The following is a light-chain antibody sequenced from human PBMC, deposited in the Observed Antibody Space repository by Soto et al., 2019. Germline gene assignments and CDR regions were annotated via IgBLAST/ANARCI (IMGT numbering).Light chain of an antibody. J-gene: IGKJ5*01. CDR1: QSIASY. Sequence: DIQMTQSPSSLSASVGDRVTITCRASQSIASYLNWYQQKPGKAPEFLIYAASSLQSGVPSRFSGSGSGTDFTLTISSLHPEDFATYYCQQSDSIPITFGQGTRLDIK. V-gene: IGKV1-39*01. CDR3: QQSDSIPIT. CDR2: AAS.